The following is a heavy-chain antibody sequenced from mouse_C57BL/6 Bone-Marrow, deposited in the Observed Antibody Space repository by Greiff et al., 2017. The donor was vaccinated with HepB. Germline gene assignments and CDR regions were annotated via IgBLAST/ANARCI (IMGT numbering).Heavy chain of an antibody. CDR1: GYTFTSYW. CDR3: ARARYFDY. Sequence: VQLQQPGAELVKPGASVKLSCKASGYTFTSYWMQWVKQRPGQGLEWIGEIDPSDSYTNYNQKFKGKATLTVDTSSSTAYMQHSSLTSEDSAVYYCARARYFDYWGQGTTLTVSS. V-gene: IGHV1-50*01. J-gene: IGHJ2*01. CDR2: IDPSDSYT.